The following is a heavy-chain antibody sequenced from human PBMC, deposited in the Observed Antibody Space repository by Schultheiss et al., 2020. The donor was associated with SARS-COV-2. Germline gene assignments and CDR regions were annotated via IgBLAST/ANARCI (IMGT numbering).Heavy chain of an antibody. CDR2: IYTSGST. CDR1: GGSMSLYY. Sequence: SETLSLSCTVSGGSMSLYYWSWIRQPPGKGLEWIGYIYTSGSTNYNPSLKSRVTMSVDTSKNQFSLKLSSVTAADTAVYYCARDVYVWGKGTTVTVSS. CDR3: ARDVYV. J-gene: IGHJ6*04. V-gene: IGHV4-4*08.